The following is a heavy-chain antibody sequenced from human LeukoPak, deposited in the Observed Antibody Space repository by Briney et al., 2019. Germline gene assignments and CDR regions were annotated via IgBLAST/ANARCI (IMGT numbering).Heavy chain of an antibody. CDR2: IYYSGST. D-gene: IGHD2-15*01. CDR1: GASLNSGGYY. Sequence: SETLSLTCTVSGASLNSGGYYWNWIRQPPGKEPEWIGYIYYSGSTNYNRSLKSRVTISVDTSKNQFSLKLTSVTAADTAVYYCAREGWDLWGRGTLVTVSS. J-gene: IGHJ2*01. V-gene: IGHV4-61*08. CDR3: AREGWDL.